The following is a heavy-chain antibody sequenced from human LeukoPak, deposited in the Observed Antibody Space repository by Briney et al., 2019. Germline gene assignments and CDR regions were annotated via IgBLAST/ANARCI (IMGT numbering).Heavy chain of an antibody. CDR1: GFSLGTSGVG. CDR3: AHIRLWFGRPGWFDP. D-gene: IGHD3-10*01. CDR2: IYWDDDK. V-gene: IGHV2-5*02. Sequence: SGPTLGQPTPPLTLTCTFSGFSLGTSGVGVGWIRQPPEKALEWLALIYWDDDKRYIPSLKSRLTITKDTSKNQVVLTMTNMDPVDTATYYCAHIRLWFGRPGWFDPWGQGTLVTVSS. J-gene: IGHJ5*02.